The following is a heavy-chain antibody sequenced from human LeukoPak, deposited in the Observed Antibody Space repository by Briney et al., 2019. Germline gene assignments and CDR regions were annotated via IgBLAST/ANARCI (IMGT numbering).Heavy chain of an antibody. Sequence: ASVKVSCKASGYTFTGYYVHWVRQAPGQGLEWMGWINPNSGGTNYAQKFQGRVTMTRDTSISTAYMELSRLRSDDTAVYYCARDRGARFLEWLIDYWGQGTLVTVSS. V-gene: IGHV1-2*02. D-gene: IGHD3-3*01. CDR3: ARDRGARFLEWLIDY. CDR2: INPNSGGT. J-gene: IGHJ4*02. CDR1: GYTFTGYY.